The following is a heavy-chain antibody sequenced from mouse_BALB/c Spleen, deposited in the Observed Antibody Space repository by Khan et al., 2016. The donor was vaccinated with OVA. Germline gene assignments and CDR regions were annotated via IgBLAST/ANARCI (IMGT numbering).Heavy chain of an antibody. D-gene: IGHD2-10*01. Sequence: QVQLKESGPGLVAPSQSLSITCTVSGFSLNSYGVNWVRPPPGKGLEWLGMIWGDGSTDYNSALKSRLSITKDNSKSQVFLKMNSLQTDDTARYYCARAYYANYREAMDYWGQGNSVTVSS. J-gene: IGHJ4*01. CDR2: IWGDGST. V-gene: IGHV2-6-7*01. CDR3: ARAYYANYREAMDY. CDR1: GFSLNSYG.